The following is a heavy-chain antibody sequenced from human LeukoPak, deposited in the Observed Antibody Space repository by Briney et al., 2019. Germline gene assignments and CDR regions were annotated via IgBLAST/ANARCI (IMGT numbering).Heavy chain of an antibody. Sequence: SETLSLTCTVSGGSISSFYWSWIRQPPEKGLEWIGYIFYSGSTNYNPSLKSRVTMSVATSKNQFSLKLSSVTAADTAVYYCARHTPVPLPSGFYFEMDVWGQGTTVTVSS. CDR2: IFYSGST. J-gene: IGHJ6*02. CDR3: ARHTPVPLPSGFYFEMDV. V-gene: IGHV4-59*08. D-gene: IGHD2-15*01. CDR1: GGSISSFY.